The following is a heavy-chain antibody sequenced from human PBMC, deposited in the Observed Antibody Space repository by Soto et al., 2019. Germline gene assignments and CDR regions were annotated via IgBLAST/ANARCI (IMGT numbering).Heavy chain of an antibody. V-gene: IGHV3-23*01. D-gene: IGHD5-12*01. J-gene: IGHJ6*02. CDR2: ISGGVGST. CDR1: GFTFSTYA. Sequence: PGGSLRLSCAASGFTFSTYAMNWVRQAPGKGLEWVSVISGGVGSTYYPDSVRGRFTISRDNSKSTVYLQMNSLRVEDTAVYYCAKTVHTGYDRYGMDVWGQGTTVTVSS. CDR3: AKTVHTGYDRYGMDV.